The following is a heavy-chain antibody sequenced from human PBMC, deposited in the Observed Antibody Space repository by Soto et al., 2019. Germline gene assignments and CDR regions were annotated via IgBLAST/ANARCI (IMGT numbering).Heavy chain of an antibody. CDR1: GGSISSGDYY. V-gene: IGHV4-30-4*01. CDR3: ARDMRSGSYGYYYYYGMDV. J-gene: IGHJ6*02. D-gene: IGHD1-26*01. CDR2: IYYSGST. Sequence: KSSETLSLTCTVSGGSISSGDYYWSWIRQPPGKGLEWIGYIYYSGSTYYNPSLKSRVTISVDTSKNQFSLKLSSVTAADTAVYYCARDMRSGSYGYYYYYGMDVWGQGTTVTVSS.